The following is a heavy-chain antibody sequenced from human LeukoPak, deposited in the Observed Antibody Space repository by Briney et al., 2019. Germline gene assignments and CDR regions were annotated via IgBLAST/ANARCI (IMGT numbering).Heavy chain of an antibody. V-gene: IGHV1-8*01. CDR2: MNPDSGNT. D-gene: IGHD1-1*01. CDR3: ARGQYNWNDRYFDY. Sequence: ASVKVSCKASGYTFTSYDINWVRQATGQGLEWMGWMNPDSGNTGYAQKFQGRVTMTRNTSISTAYMELSSLRSEDTAVYYCARGQYNWNDRYFDYWGQGTLVTVSS. J-gene: IGHJ4*02. CDR1: GYTFTSYD.